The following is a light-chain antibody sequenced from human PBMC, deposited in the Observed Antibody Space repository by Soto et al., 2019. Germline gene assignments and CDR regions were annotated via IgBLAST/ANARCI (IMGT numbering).Light chain of an antibody. CDR1: QSVSSSY. CDR2: GAS. CDR3: QQYGSSPEWT. Sequence: EIVLMQSPGTLSLSQGERATLSCRASQSVSSSYLAWYQQKPGQAPRLLIYGASSRATGIPDRFSGSGSGTDFTLTISRLEPEDFAVYYCQQYGSSPEWTFGQGTKVDIK. J-gene: IGKJ1*01. V-gene: IGKV3-20*01.